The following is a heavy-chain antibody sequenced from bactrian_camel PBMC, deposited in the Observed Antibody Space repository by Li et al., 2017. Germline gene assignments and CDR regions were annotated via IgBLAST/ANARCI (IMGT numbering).Heavy chain of an antibody. V-gene: IGHV3-3*01. CDR1: VNITRGVC. J-gene: IGHJ4*01. CDR2: ISAGCGSL. CDR3: AATFLKGRGSDGRCYTIRQDTDND. Sequence: QVQRVESGGGSVQAGGSLTLSCAASVNITRGVCLAWFRQVVGKVREGIAVISAGCGSLDYAAPVKGRFTISLDSAKHTMYLEMNNLKPEDSATYYCAATFLKGRGSDGRCYTIRQDTDNDWGQGTQVTVS. D-gene: IGHD2*01.